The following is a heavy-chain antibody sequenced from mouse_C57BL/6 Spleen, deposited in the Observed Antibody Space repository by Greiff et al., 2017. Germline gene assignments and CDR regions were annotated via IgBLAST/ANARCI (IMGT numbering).Heavy chain of an antibody. V-gene: IGHV5-4*03. Sequence: EVKLLESGGGLVKPGGSLKLSCAASGFTFSSYAMSWVRQTPEKRLEWVATISDGGSYTYYPDNVKGRFTISRDNAKNNLYLQMSHLKSEDTAMYYCARLTGDWGQGTTLTVSS. CDR2: ISDGGSYT. D-gene: IGHD3-1*01. CDR3: ARLTGD. CDR1: GFTFSSYA. J-gene: IGHJ2*01.